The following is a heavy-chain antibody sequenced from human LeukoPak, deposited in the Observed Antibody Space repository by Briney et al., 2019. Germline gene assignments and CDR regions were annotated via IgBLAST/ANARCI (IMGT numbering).Heavy chain of an antibody. Sequence: GESLKISCKGSGYTFHSYWIAWVRQMPGKGLEWMGIIYPGDSDTRYSPSFQGQVTISADKSISTAYLQWSSLKASDTAMYYCARPYDSSGYYEGYWGQGTLVTVSS. D-gene: IGHD3-22*01. J-gene: IGHJ4*02. V-gene: IGHV5-51*01. CDR2: IYPGDSDT. CDR3: ARPYDSSGYYEGY. CDR1: GYTFHSYW.